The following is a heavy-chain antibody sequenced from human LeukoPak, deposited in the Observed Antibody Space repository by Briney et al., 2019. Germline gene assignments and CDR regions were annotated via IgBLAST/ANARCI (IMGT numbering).Heavy chain of an antibody. CDR2: INPHSGGT. J-gene: IGHJ4*02. CDR1: GYSFAAYY. CDR3: ARVAVGYCSRGSRYPDDHLDF. D-gene: IGHD2-15*01. Sequence: GASVKVSCKSAGYSFAAYYVHGVRQAPGQGLEWMGWINPHSGGTEYAQKFRGRVTMTRDTSISTAYMELSTLISDDTAVYYCARVAVGYCSRGSRYPDDHLDFWGQGALVTVSS. V-gene: IGHV1-2*02.